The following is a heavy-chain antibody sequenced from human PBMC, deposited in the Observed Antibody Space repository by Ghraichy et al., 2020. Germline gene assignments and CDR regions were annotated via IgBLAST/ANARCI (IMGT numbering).Heavy chain of an antibody. Sequence: ASVKVSCKASGYTFTSYGINWVRQAPGQGLEWMGWISPYNGKRSYAQKVQDRVTMTTDTSTTTAYMELRNLRSDDTAVYYCARSHGNGYKTYPYWGQGTLVTVSS. D-gene: IGHD5-24*01. J-gene: IGHJ4*02. CDR1: GYTFTSYG. V-gene: IGHV1-18*01. CDR2: ISPYNGKR. CDR3: ARSHGNGYKTYPY.